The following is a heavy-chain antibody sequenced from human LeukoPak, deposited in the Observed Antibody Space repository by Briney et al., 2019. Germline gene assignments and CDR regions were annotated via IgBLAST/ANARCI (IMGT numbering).Heavy chain of an antibody. CDR2: IKQDGSEK. J-gene: IGHJ6*02. CDR1: GFTFSSYW. D-gene: IGHD4-23*01. Sequence: PGGSLRLSCAASGFTFSSYWMSWVCQAPGKGLEWVANIKQDGSEKYYVDSVKGRFTISRDNAKNSLYLQMSSLRAEDTAVYYCAKEGVVTKSYYGMDVWGQGTTVTVSS. CDR3: AKEGVVTKSYYGMDV. V-gene: IGHV3-7*03.